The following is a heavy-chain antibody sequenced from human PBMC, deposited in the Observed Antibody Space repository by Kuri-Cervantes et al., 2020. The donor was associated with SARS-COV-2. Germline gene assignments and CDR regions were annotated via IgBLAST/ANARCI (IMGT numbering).Heavy chain of an antibody. CDR1: GFTFSSYA. V-gene: IGHV3-23*01. D-gene: IGHD6-13*01. Sequence: GGSLRLSCAASGFTFSSYAMSWVRQAPGKGLEWVPAISGSGGSTYYADSVKGRFTISRDNSKSTLYLQMNILRAEDTAVYYCAKREQYSSSWGDVDYWGQGTLVTVSS. CDR3: AKREQYSSSWGDVDY. J-gene: IGHJ4*02. CDR2: ISGSGGST.